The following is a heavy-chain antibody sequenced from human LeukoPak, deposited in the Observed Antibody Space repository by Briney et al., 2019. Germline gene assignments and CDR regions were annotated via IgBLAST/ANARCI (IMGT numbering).Heavy chain of an antibody. CDR1: GYTFTRYY. V-gene: IGHV1-46*01. D-gene: IGHD3-10*01. Sequence: ASVKVSCKASGYTFTRYYMHWVRQAPGQGLEWTGIINPSVGTTTYAQKFQGRVTMTRDTSTSTVYMELSSLRSEDTAVYYCARDTEFWGQGTLVTVSS. CDR2: INPSVGTT. CDR3: ARDTEF. J-gene: IGHJ4*02.